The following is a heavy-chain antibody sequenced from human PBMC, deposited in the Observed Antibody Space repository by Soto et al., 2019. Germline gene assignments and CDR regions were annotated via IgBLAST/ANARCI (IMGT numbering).Heavy chain of an antibody. CDR3: ARGSSRWDY. D-gene: IGHD6-13*01. J-gene: IGHJ4*02. V-gene: IGHV4-34*01. CDR1: GGSFSGYY. Sequence: SETLSLTCAVYGGSFSGYYWSWIRQPPGKGLEWIGEINHSGSTNYNPSLKSRVTISVDTSKNQFSLKLSSVTAADTAMYYCARGSSRWDYWGQGTLVTVSS. CDR2: INHSGST.